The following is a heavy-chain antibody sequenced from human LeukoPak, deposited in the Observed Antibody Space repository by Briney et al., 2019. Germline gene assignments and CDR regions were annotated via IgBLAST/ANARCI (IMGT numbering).Heavy chain of an antibody. CDR3: ARPPRY. V-gene: IGHV4-59*08. CDR2: IYYSGDT. Sequence: PSETLSLTCTVSGGSINSFYWSWIRQPPGKGLEWIGYIYYSGDTNYNPSLKSRVTMSVDTSKNQFSLKLTSVTAADTAVYYCARPPRYWGQGTLVTVSS. J-gene: IGHJ4*02. CDR1: GGSINSFY.